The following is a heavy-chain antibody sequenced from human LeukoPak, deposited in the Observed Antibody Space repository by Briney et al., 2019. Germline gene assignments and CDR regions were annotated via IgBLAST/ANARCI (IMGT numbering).Heavy chain of an antibody. CDR3: ARDPYNGNYGDSYYYYMDV. CDR2: IISRSGKT. Sequence: GGSLRLSCAASGFSFSSDILSWGRQAPRKGVQWVLSIISRSGKTFYADSVKGRFTISRDNAKNSLYLQMNSVRAEDTAIYYCARDPYNGNYGDSYYYYMDVWGKGTTVTISS. V-gene: IGHV3-21*01. J-gene: IGHJ6*03. CDR1: GFSFSSDI. D-gene: IGHD1-26*01.